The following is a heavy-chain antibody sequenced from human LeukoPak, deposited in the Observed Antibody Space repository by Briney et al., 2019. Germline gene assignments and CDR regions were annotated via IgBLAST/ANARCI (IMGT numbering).Heavy chain of an antibody. D-gene: IGHD5-18*01. V-gene: IGHV4-59*01. CDR3: ARGGGYSYGSFDY. Sequence: SETLSLTCTVSGDSINDYYWSWIRQSPGKGLEWIGYIYYSGSTSYNPSLKSRVTISLDTSNNHFSLKLMSVTAADTAVYYCARGGGYSYGSFDYWGQGTLVTVSS. CDR2: IYYSGST. CDR1: GDSINDYY. J-gene: IGHJ4*02.